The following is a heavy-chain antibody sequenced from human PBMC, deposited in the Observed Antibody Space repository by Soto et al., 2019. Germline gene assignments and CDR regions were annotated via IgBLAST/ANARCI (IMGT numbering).Heavy chain of an antibody. CDR1: GFTFSSYG. CDR2: ISYDGSNK. CDR3: AKDRRDIVLMVSNVGGVYGMDV. Sequence: GGSLRLSCAASGFTFSSYGMHWVRQAPGKGLEWVAVISYDGSNKYYADSVKGRFTISRDNSKNTLYLQMNSLRAEDTAVYYCAKDRRDIVLMVSNVGGVYGMDVWGQGTTVTVSS. V-gene: IGHV3-30*18. J-gene: IGHJ6*02. D-gene: IGHD2-8*01.